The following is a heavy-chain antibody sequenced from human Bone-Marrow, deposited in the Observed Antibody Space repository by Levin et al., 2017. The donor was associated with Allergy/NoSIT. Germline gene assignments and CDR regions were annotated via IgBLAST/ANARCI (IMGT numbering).Heavy chain of an antibody. CDR3: AREVDYGDYRHRDY. J-gene: IGHJ4*02. CDR2: ISYDGSNK. V-gene: IGHV3-30-3*01. Sequence: GGSLRLSCAASGFTFSSYAMHWVRQAPGKGLEWVAVISYDGSNKYYADSVKGRFTISRDNSKNTLYLQMNSLRAEDTAVYYCAREVDYGDYRHRDYWGQGTLVTVSS. CDR1: GFTFSSYA. D-gene: IGHD4-17*01.